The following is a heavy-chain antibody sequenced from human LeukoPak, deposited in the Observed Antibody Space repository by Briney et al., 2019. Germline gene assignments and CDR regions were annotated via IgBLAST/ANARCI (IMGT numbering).Heavy chain of an antibody. J-gene: IGHJ6*03. CDR3: ARDRGSAYYYYYYMDV. D-gene: IGHD6-19*01. CDR1: GSTFSSYW. CDR2: IKQDGSEK. V-gene: IGHV3-7*01. Sequence: GGSLRLSCAASGSTFSSYWMSWVRQAPGKGLEWVANIKQDGSEKYYVDSVKGRFTISRDNAKNSLYLQMNSLRAEDTAVYYCARDRGSAYYYYYYMDVWGKGTTVTVSS.